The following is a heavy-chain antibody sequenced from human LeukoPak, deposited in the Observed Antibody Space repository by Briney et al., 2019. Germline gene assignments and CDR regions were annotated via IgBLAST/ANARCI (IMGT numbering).Heavy chain of an antibody. V-gene: IGHV1-18*01. J-gene: IGHJ4*02. CDR3: ARSYSSGPLDY. CDR1: GYTFTNYG. CDR2: ISAYHGDT. Sequence: ASVKVSCKASGYTFTNYGISWVRQAPGQGLEWMGWISAYHGDTNYAQKLQGRVTMTTDTSTSTAYMELRSLRSDDTAVYCCARSYSSGPLDYWGQGTLVTVSS. D-gene: IGHD3-22*01.